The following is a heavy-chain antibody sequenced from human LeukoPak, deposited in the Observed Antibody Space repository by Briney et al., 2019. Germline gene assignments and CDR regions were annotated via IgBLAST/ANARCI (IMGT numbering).Heavy chain of an antibody. CDR3: AKDNAHCSSLNCYFEY. CDR2: ISASGGGT. J-gene: IGHJ4*02. CDR1: GLTFSSSV. D-gene: IGHD2-2*01. V-gene: IGHV3-23*01. Sequence: GGSLRLSCAVSGLTFSSSVMSWVRQAPGKGLEWVSTISASGGGTYYADSVKGRFTISRDNSKNTLYLQMNSLRADDTAVYYCAKDNAHCSSLNCYFEYWGQGTLVTVSS.